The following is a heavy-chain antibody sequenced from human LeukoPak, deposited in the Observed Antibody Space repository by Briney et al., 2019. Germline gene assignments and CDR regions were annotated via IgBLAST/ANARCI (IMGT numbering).Heavy chain of an antibody. V-gene: IGHV3-30*02. CDR1: GFTFSGYG. Sequence: GGSLRLSCAASGFTFSGYGMHWVRPAPGKGLEWGAFIQYDGRNKYYADSVKGRFTISRDNSKNTLYLQKNSLRAEDTAVYYCAKSYDFWSGYYPEYYFDYWGQGTLVTVSS. CDR3: AKSYDFWSGYYPEYYFDY. D-gene: IGHD3-3*01. CDR2: IQYDGRNK. J-gene: IGHJ4*02.